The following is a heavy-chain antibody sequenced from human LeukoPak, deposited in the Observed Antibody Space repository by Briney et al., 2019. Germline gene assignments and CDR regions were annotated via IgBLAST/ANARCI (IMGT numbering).Heavy chain of an antibody. D-gene: IGHD5-24*01. CDR2: ISTSGTYI. CDR3: ARGRDGYNGDY. V-gene: IGHV3-21*01. CDR1: GFTFTSYS. Sequence: PGGSLRLSCAASGFTFTSYSTNWVRQAPGKGLEWVSSISTSGTYIYYADSVKGRFTISRDNAKNSLDLQMDSLRAEDTAVYYCARGRDGYNGDYWGQGTLVTVSS. J-gene: IGHJ4*02.